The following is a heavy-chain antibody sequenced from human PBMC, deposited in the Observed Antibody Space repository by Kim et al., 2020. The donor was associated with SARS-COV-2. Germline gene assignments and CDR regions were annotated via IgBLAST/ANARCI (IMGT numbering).Heavy chain of an antibody. D-gene: IGHD5-12*01. J-gene: IGHJ4*02. CDR2: IYSSGTT. CDR1: GATINRSPYF. Sequence: SETLSLTCTVSGATINRSPYFWGWVRQPPGKGLQWIGSIYSSGTTYSSPSLSSRVTLSVDMSENQFSLRLTSVTVAETAVYYCARQGLGSGYDSPPAYFDHGGQGSLVTV. V-gene: IGHV4-39*01. CDR3: ARQGLGSGYDSPPAYFDH.